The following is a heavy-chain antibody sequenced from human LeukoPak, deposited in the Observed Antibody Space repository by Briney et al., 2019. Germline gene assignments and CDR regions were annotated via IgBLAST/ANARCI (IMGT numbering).Heavy chain of an antibody. V-gene: IGHV1-18*01. Sequence: ASVKVSCKASGYTFTSYGISWVRQAPGQGLEWMGWISAHNGNTNYAQKLQGRVTMTTDASTSTAYMELRSLRSDDTAVYYCARELYCSSTSCQSTYFQHWGQGTLVTVSS. CDR3: ARELYCSSTSCQSTYFQH. J-gene: IGHJ1*01. CDR2: ISAHNGNT. D-gene: IGHD2-2*01. CDR1: GYTFTSYG.